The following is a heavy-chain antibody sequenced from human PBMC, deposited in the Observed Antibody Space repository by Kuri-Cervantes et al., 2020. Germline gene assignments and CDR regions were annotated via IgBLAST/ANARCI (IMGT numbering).Heavy chain of an antibody. CDR2: IWYDGSNK. V-gene: IGHV3-33*01. Sequence: GGSLRLSCTASGFTFGDYAMSWFRQAPGKGLEWVAVIWYDGSNKYYADSVKGRFTISRDNSKNTLYLQMNSLRAEDTAVYYCARDHSRARGYSSGFGLDYWGQGTLVTVSS. D-gene: IGHD5-18*01. CDR1: GFTFGDYA. CDR3: ARDHSRARGYSSGFGLDY. J-gene: IGHJ4*02.